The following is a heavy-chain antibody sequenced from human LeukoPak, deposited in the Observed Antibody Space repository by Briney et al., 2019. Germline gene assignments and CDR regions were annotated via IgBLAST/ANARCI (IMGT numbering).Heavy chain of an antibody. CDR2: ISAYNGNT. CDR1: GYTFTSYG. Sequence: ASVKVSCKASGYTFTSYGISWVRQAPGQGLEWMGWISAYNGNTNYAQKLQGRVTMTTDTSTNTAYMELRSLRSDDTAVYYCAREYSSPLWYYYMDVWGKGTTVTVSS. J-gene: IGHJ6*03. V-gene: IGHV1-18*01. D-gene: IGHD6-13*01. CDR3: AREYSSPLWYYYMDV.